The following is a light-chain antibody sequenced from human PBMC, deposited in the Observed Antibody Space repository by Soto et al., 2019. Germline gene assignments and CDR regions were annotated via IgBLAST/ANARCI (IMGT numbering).Light chain of an antibody. V-gene: IGLV2-14*03. Sequence: QSALTQLASVFGSPGQSSTISRTGTSSDVVGYNYVSWYQHHPGKAPKLMIYDVSNRPSGVSNRFSGSKSGNTASLTISGLQAEDEADYYCSSYTSSSTLVFGGGTKLTVL. J-gene: IGLJ2*01. CDR1: SSDVVGYNY. CDR2: DVS. CDR3: SSYTSSSTLV.